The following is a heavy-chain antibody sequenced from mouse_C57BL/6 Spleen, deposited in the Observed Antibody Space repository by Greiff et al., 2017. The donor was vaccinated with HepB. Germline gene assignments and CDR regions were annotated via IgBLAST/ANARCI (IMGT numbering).Heavy chain of an antibody. J-gene: IGHJ2*01. Sequence: VQLQQSGPELVKPGASVKISCKASGYAFSSSWMNWVKQRPGKGLEWIGRIYPGDGDTNYNGKFKGKATRTADKSSSTAYMQLSILTSVDSAVYFCARGGYYFDYWGQGTTLTVSS. CDR2: IYPGDGDT. CDR1: GYAFSSSW. CDR3: ARGGYYFDY. V-gene: IGHV1-82*01.